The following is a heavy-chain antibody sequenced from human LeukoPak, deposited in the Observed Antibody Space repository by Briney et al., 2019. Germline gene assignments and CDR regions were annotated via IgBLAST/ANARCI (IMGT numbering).Heavy chain of an antibody. J-gene: IGHJ4*02. CDR1: GGTFSSYA. Sequence: SVKVSCKASGGTFSSYAISWVRQAPGQGLEWMGGIIPIFGTANYAQKFQGRVTMTGDMSTSTVYMELSSLRSEDTAVYYCAREPNSNYFDYWGQGTLVTVSS. D-gene: IGHD4-11*01. CDR3: AREPNSNYFDY. V-gene: IGHV1-69*06. CDR2: IIPIFGTA.